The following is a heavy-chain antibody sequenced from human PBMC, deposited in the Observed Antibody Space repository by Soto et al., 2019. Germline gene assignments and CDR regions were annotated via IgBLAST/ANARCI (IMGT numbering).Heavy chain of an antibody. CDR3: AKEGIITIFGMARFLDYYYMDV. D-gene: IGHD3-3*01. Sequence: EVQLLESGGGLVQPGGSPRLSCAASGFTFSGYAMSWVRQAPGKGLEWVSAISGSGGSTYYADSVKGRFTISRDNSKNTLYLQMNSLRAEDTAVYYCAKEGIITIFGMARFLDYYYMDVWGKGTTVTVS. CDR1: GFTFSGYA. J-gene: IGHJ6*03. CDR2: ISGSGGST. V-gene: IGHV3-23*01.